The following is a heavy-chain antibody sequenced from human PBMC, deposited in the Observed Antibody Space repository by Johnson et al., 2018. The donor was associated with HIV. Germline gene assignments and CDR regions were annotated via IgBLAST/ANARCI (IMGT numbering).Heavy chain of an antibody. CDR1: GFTFSSHG. V-gene: IGHV3-30*02. CDR3: AKDSSYGTGWLSAVDI. J-gene: IGHJ3*02. CDR2: IRYDGSTK. D-gene: IGHD6-19*01. Sequence: QVQLVESGGGVVQPGGSLRLSCAASGFTFSSHGMHWVRQAPGKGLDWVSFIRYDGSTKYYADSVKARFTISRDNSKNSLYLQMNSLRPEDTALYYCAKDSSYGTGWLSAVDICGHGTMVTVSS.